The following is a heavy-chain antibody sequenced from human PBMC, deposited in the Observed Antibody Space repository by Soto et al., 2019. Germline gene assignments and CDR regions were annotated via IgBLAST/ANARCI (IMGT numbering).Heavy chain of an antibody. Sequence: SETLSLTCTVSGGSISSGDYYWSWIRQPPGEGLEWIGYIYYSGSTYYNPSLKSRVTISVDTSKNQFSLKLSSVTAADTAVYYCASSYYYDSSGLNDWGQGTLVTVSS. J-gene: IGHJ4*02. CDR3: ASSYYYDSSGLND. D-gene: IGHD3-22*01. CDR2: IYYSGST. V-gene: IGHV4-30-4*01. CDR1: GGSISSGDYY.